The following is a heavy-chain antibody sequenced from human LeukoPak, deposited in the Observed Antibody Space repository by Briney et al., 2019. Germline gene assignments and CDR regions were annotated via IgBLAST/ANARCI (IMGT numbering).Heavy chain of an antibody. V-gene: IGHV1-18*01. CDR2: ISAYNGNT. Sequence: ASVKVSCKASGYTFTSYGISWVRQAPGQGLEWMGWISAYNGNTNYAQKLQGRVTMTRNTSISTAYMELSSLRSEDTAVYYCARSHSSSWYFTRSGIDYWGQGTLVTVSS. CDR3: ARSHSSSWYFTRSGIDY. CDR1: GYTFTSYG. D-gene: IGHD6-13*01. J-gene: IGHJ4*02.